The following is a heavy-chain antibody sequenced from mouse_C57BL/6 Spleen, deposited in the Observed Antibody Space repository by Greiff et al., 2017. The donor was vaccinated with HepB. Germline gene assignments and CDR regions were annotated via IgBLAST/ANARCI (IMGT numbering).Heavy chain of an antibody. D-gene: IGHD1-1*01. CDR3: APYYYGSTGWFAY. J-gene: IGHJ3*01. V-gene: IGHV1-19*01. CDR2: INPYNGGT. Sequence: EVQLQQSGPVLVKPGASVKMSCKASGYTFTDYYMNWVKQSHGKSLEWIGVINPYNGGTSYNQKFKGKATLTVDKSSSTAYMELNSLTSEDSAVYYCAPYYYGSTGWFAYWGQGTLVTVSA. CDR1: GYTFTDYY.